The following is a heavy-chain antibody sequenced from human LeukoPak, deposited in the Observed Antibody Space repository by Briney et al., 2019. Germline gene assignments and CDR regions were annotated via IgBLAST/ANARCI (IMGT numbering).Heavy chain of an antibody. Sequence: GGSLRLSCAASGFTFSDYYMSWIRQAPGKGLEWVSYISSSGSTIYYADSVKGRFTISRDNAKNSLYLQMNSLRAEDTAVYYCARDLLTLDTAVVADYWGQGTLVTVSS. J-gene: IGHJ4*02. D-gene: IGHD5-18*01. CDR1: GFTFSDYY. V-gene: IGHV3-11*04. CDR2: ISSSGSTI. CDR3: ARDLLTLDTAVVADY.